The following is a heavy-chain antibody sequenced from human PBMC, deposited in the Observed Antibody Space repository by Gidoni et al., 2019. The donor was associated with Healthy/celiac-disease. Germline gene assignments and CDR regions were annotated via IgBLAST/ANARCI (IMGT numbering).Heavy chain of an antibody. D-gene: IGHD7-27*01. J-gene: IGHJ3*02. Sequence: EVQLVESGGGLVKPGGSLRLSCAAAGFTFSNSWMSWVRQAPGKGLEWVGRIKSKTDGGTTDYAAPVKGRFTISRDDSKNTLYLQMNSLKTEDTAVYYCTTVGAAGELGIGAFDIWGQGTMVTVSS. CDR3: TTVGAAGELGIGAFDI. CDR2: IKSKTDGGTT. V-gene: IGHV3-15*01. CDR1: GFTFSNSW.